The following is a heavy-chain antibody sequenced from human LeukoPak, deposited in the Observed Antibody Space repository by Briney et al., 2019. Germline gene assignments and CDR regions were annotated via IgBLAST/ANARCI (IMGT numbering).Heavy chain of an antibody. CDR1: GGSISSYY. CDR2: IYYSGST. D-gene: IGHD3-3*01. J-gene: IGHJ6*02. Sequence: PSETLSLTCTVSGGSISSYYWSWIRQPPGKGLEWIGYIYYSGSTNYNPSLKSRVTISVDTSKNQFSLKLSSVTAADTAVYYCARDFYLGMDVWGQGTTVTVSS. CDR3: ARDFYLGMDV. V-gene: IGHV4-59*01.